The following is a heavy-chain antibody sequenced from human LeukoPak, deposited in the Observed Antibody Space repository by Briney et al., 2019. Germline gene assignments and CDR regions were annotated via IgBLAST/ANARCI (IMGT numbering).Heavy chain of an antibody. V-gene: IGHV3-20*04. Sequence: TGGSLRLSCAASGFTFDDYGMSWVRQAPGKGLEWVSGINWNGGSTGYADSVKGRFTISRDNAKNSLYLQMNSLRAEDTALYYCARTVSSAGWSDDAFDIWGQGTMVTVSS. CDR2: INWNGGST. CDR3: ARTVSSAGWSDDAFDI. D-gene: IGHD6-19*01. J-gene: IGHJ3*02. CDR1: GFTFDDYG.